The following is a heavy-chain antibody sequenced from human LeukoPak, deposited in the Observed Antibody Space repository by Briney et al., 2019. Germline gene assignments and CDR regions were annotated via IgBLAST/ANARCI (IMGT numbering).Heavy chain of an antibody. V-gene: IGHV4-34*01. Sequence: PSETLSLTCAVYGGSFSCCYWSWIRQPPGKGLEWIGESNHSGSTNYNPSLKSRVTISVDTSKNQFSLKLSSVTAADTAVYYCARVGDIVVVPAYNWFVPWGQGTLVTVSS. CDR2: SNHSGST. CDR1: GGSFSCCY. CDR3: ARVGDIVVVPAYNWFVP. D-gene: IGHD2-2*01. J-gene: IGHJ5*02.